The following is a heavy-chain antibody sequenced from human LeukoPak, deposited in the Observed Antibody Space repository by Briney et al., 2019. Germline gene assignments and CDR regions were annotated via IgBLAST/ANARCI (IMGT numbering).Heavy chain of an antibody. CDR3: ARDVSGNAVAFDP. Sequence: GASVKVSCKASGGTFVSYAISWVRQAPGQGLERMGGIIPIFGTANYAQKFQGRVTITADESTSTAYMELSSLRSEDTAVYYCARDVSGNAVAFDPWGQGTLVTVSS. CDR1: GGTFVSYA. J-gene: IGHJ5*02. V-gene: IGHV1-69*13. CDR2: IIPIFGTA.